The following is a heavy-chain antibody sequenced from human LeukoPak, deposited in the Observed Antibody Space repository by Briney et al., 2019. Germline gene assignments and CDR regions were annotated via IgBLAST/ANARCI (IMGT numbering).Heavy chain of an antibody. Sequence: GGSLRLSCTAPRFTFGDHAMSWVRQAPGKGLEWVSAISGSGGSTYYADSVKGRFTISRDNSRNTLYLQMNSLRAEDTAVYYCAKDQGGYSYGYDSDYWGQGTLVTVSS. CDR3: AKDQGGYSYGYDSDY. J-gene: IGHJ4*02. CDR1: RFTFGDHA. CDR2: ISGSGGST. D-gene: IGHD5-18*01. V-gene: IGHV3-23*01.